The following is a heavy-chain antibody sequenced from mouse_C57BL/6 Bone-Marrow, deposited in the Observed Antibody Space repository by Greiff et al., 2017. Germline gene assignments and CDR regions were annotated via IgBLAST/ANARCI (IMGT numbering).Heavy chain of an antibody. J-gene: IGHJ1*03. Sequence: EVKVVESGGGLVQPGGSLKLSCAASGFTFSDYYMYWVRQTPEKRLEWVAYISNGGGSTYYPDTVKGRFTISRDNAKNTLYLQMSRLKSEDTAMYYCARRLPPHWWFDVWGTGTTVTVSS. D-gene: IGHD2-4*01. CDR3: ARRLPPHWWFDV. CDR1: GFTFSDYY. V-gene: IGHV5-12*01. CDR2: ISNGGGST.